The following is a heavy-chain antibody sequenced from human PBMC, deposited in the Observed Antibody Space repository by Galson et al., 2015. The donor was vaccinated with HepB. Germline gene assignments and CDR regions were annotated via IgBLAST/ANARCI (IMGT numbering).Heavy chain of an antibody. CDR3: AKEGEQQLVLLDY. CDR1: GFTFSSYG. J-gene: IGHJ4*02. D-gene: IGHD6-13*01. V-gene: IGHV3-30*02. Sequence: SLRLSCAASGFTFSSYGMHWVRQAPGKGLEWVAFIRYDGSNKYYADSVKGRFTISRDNSKNTLYLQMNSLRAEDTAVYYCAKEGEQQLVLLDYWGQGTLVTVSS. CDR2: IRYDGSNK.